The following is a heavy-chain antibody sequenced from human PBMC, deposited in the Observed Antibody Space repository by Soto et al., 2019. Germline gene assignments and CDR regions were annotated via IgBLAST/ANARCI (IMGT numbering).Heavy chain of an antibody. V-gene: IGHV3-23*01. Sequence: PGVSKRLSCTAAGFPISSYWMSWVRQATGKGLEWVSAISGSGGSTYYADSVKGRFTISRDNSKNTLYLQMNSLRAEDTAVYYCASQERYAFDIWGQGTMVTVSS. CDR2: ISGSGGST. CDR1: GFPISSYW. D-gene: IGHD1-1*01. J-gene: IGHJ3*02. CDR3: ASQERYAFDI.